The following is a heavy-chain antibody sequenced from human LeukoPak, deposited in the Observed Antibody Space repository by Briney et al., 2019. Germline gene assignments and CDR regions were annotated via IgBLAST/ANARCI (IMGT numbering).Heavy chain of an antibody. CDR1: GGSISSGDYY. Sequence: PSETLSLTCTVSGGSISSGDYYWSWIRQPPGKGLEWVGYIYSSGSTYYNPSLKSRVTISVDTSKNQFSLKLSSVTAADTAVYYCARSSRYYDSSGHGFDYWGQGTLVTVSS. D-gene: IGHD3-22*01. CDR3: ARSSRYYDSSGHGFDY. CDR2: IYSSGST. J-gene: IGHJ4*02. V-gene: IGHV4-30-4*02.